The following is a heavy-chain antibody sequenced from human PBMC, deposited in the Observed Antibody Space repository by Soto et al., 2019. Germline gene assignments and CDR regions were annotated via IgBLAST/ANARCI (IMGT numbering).Heavy chain of an antibody. Sequence: EVQLVQSGGGLVQPGGSLRLSCSASGFTFSNYWMHWVRQGPGKGLVWVARLNIDGSTRNYADSVKGRFTISRDNAQNTLVLQVHSLSAEDTAVYYCARGRHYDGVSYHPVGFDDWGQGTQVNVSS. CDR2: LNIDGSTR. V-gene: IGHV3-74*01. CDR3: ARGRHYDGVSYHPVGFDD. J-gene: IGHJ4*02. D-gene: IGHD3-16*01. CDR1: GFTFSNYW.